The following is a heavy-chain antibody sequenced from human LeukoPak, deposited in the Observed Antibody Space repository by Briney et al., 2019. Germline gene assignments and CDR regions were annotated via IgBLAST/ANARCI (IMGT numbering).Heavy chain of an antibody. CDR2: INTNTGNP. CDR1: GYTFTSYA. V-gene: IGHV7-4-1*02. Sequence: ASVKVTCKASGYTFTSYAMNWVRQAPGQGLEWMGWINTNTGNPTYAQGFTGRFVFSLDTSVSTAYLQISSLKAEDTAVYYCARQFLAAAGPGNAFDIWGQGTMVTVSS. CDR3: ARQFLAAAGPGNAFDI. D-gene: IGHD6-13*01. J-gene: IGHJ3*02.